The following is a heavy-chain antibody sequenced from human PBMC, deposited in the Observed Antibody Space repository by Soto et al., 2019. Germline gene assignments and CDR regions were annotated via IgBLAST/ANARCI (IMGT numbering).Heavy chain of an antibody. Sequence: SETLSLTCTVSGGSISSSSYYWGWIRQPPGKGLEWIGSIYYSGSTYYNPSLKSRVTISVDTSKNQFSLKLSSVTAADTAVYYSARREGLATISYYFDFWGQGALVTVSS. V-gene: IGHV4-39*01. D-gene: IGHD3-9*01. CDR1: GGSISSSSYY. CDR3: ARREGLATISYYFDF. CDR2: IYYSGST. J-gene: IGHJ4*02.